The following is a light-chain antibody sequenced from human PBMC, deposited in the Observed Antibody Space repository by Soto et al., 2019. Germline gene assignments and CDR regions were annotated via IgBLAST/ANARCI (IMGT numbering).Light chain of an antibody. V-gene: IGLV2-14*01. CDR3: SSYTSSSTLNV. J-gene: IGLJ1*01. CDR1: SSDVGGYNY. Sequence: QSALTQPASVSGSPGQSITISCTGTSSDVGGYNYVSWYQQHPGKAPKLMMYDVSNRPSGVSNRFSCSKSGNTASLTSAGLQAEDEADYYCSSYTSSSTLNVFGTGTKLTVL. CDR2: DVS.